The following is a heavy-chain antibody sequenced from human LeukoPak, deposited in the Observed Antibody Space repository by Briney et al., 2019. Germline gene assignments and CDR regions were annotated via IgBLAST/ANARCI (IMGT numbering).Heavy chain of an antibody. CDR2: IWFDEPIQ. Sequence: PGGSLRHSCVASGFTFSNYGFHWVRQAPGKGLEWVAFIWFDEPIQYYTDSVKGRFSISRDNSKNTLYLLMNSLRADDTAVYYCAKGALFLWFGESTAPHIDVAGTGTTVTVSS. CDR1: GFTFSNYG. J-gene: IGHJ6*03. D-gene: IGHD3-10*01. CDR3: AKGALFLWFGESTAPHIDV. V-gene: IGHV3-30*02.